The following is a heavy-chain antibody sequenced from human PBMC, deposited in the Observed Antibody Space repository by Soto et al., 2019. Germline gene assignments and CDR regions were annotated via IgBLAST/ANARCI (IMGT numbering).Heavy chain of an antibody. D-gene: IGHD6-19*01. CDR2: INAGNGNT. CDR3: ARVGGWYVPDY. J-gene: IGHJ4*02. V-gene: IGHV1-3*05. CDR1: GYTFTSYA. Sequence: QVQLVQSGAEEKKPGASVKVSCKASGYTFTSYAMHWVRQAPGQRLEWMGWINAGNGNTKYSQKFQGRVTITRDTSASTAYMEQSSLRSEDTAVYYCARVGGWYVPDYWGQGTLVTVSS.